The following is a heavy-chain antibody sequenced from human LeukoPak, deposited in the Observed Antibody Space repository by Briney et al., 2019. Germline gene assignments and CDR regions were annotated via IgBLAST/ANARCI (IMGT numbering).Heavy chain of an antibody. CDR2: IYPGDSDT. Sequence: KRGESLKISCKGSGYSFTSYWIGWVRQMPGKGLEWMGIIYPGDSDTRYSPSFQGQVTISADKSISTAYLQWSSLKASDTAMYYCARRYGSGSYYWYMDVWGKGTTVTVSS. V-gene: IGHV5-51*01. J-gene: IGHJ6*03. D-gene: IGHD3-10*01. CDR3: ARRYGSGSYYWYMDV. CDR1: GYSFTSYW.